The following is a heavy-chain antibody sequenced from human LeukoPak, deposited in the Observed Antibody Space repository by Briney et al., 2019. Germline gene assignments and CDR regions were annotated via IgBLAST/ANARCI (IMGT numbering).Heavy chain of an antibody. CDR2: KWYDGSNK. V-gene: IGHV3-33*01. CDR1: GFTFSSYG. Sequence: GGSLRLSCAASGFTFSSYGMHWVRQAPGKGLEWVAVKWYDGSNKYYADSVKGRFTISRDNSKNTLYLQMNSLRAEDTAVYYCARVPHSSSGGEFDYWGQGTLVTVSS. CDR3: ARVPHSSSGGEFDY. D-gene: IGHD6-13*01. J-gene: IGHJ4*02.